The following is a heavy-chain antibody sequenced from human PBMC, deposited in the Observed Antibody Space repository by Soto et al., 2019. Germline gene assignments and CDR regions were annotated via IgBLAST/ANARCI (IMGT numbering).Heavy chain of an antibody. CDR2: INPSGGST. D-gene: IGHD3-9*01. J-gene: IGHJ5*02. V-gene: IGHV1-46*01. CDR1: GYTFTSYY. Sequence: ASVKVSCKASGYTFTSYYIHWVRQAPGQGLEWMGIINPSGGSTSYAQKFQGRVTMTRDTSTSTVYMELSSLRSEDTAVYYFARDRGYDILTGYFCCFDPWGKGTLVTVSS. CDR3: ARDRGYDILTGYFCCFDP.